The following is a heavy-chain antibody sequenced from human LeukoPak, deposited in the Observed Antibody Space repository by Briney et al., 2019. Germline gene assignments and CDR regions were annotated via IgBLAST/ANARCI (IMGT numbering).Heavy chain of an antibody. CDR2: TYRTSRWYN. Sequence: SQTLSLTFAISGDSVSINSAAWNWIRQSPSRGLEWLGRTYRTSRWYNDYAVSVKSRITINPDTSKNQFSLQLSSVTPEDTAVYYCARDLPPGAAGVTGPFDYWGQGTLVSVSA. V-gene: IGHV6-1*01. CDR3: ARDLPPGAAGVTGPFDY. D-gene: IGHD6-13*01. CDR1: GDSVSINSAA. J-gene: IGHJ4*02.